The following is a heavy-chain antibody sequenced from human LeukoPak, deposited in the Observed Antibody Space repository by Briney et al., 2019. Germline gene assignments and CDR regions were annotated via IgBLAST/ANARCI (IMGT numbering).Heavy chain of an antibody. CDR2: FDPEDGET. V-gene: IGHV1-24*01. J-gene: IGHJ3*02. Sequence: ASVKVSCKVSGYTLTELSMHWVRQAPGKGLEWMGGFDPEDGETIYAQKFQGRVTMTEDTSTDTAYMELSSLRSEDTAVYYCARHLGYCSGGSCYGAFDIWGQGTMVTVSS. D-gene: IGHD2-15*01. CDR3: ARHLGYCSGGSCYGAFDI. CDR1: GYTLTELS.